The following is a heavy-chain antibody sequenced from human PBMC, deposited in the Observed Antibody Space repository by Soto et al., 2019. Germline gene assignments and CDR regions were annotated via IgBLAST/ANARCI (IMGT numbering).Heavy chain of an antibody. V-gene: IGHV1-69*06. CDR2: IIPIFGTA. J-gene: IGHJ4*02. CDR1: GGTFSSYA. D-gene: IGHD3-16*01. CDR3: ARGLYYDYVWGSFLLAYFDY. Sequence: QVQLVQSGAEVKKPGSSVKVSCKASGGTFSSYAISWVRQAPGQGPEWMGGIIPIFGTANYAQKFQGRVTITADKSTSTAYMDLSSLRSEDTAVYYCARGLYYDYVWGSFLLAYFDYWGQGTLVTVSS.